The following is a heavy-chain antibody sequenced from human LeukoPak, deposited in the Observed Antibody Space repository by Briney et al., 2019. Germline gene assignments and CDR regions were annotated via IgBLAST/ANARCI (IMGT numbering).Heavy chain of an antibody. CDR1: GGSISSYY. CDR2: IYYSGST. CDR3: ARAREVVAVTLLPDY. D-gene: IGHD2-15*01. V-gene: IGHV4-59*01. Sequence: SETLSLTCTVSGGSISSYYWSWIRQPPGKGLEWIGYIYYSGSTNYNPSLKSRVTISVDTSKNQFSLKLSSVTAADTAVYYCARAREVVAVTLLPDYWGQGTLVTVSS. J-gene: IGHJ4*02.